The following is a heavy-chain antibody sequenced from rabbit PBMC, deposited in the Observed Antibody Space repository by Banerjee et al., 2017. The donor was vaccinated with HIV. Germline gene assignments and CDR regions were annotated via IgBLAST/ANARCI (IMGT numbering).Heavy chain of an antibody. CDR3: ARYGGDNYGMDL. Sequence: EESGGDLVQPEGSLTLTCKASGLDFSSSYWICWVRQAPGKGLEWIACIYAGSSGSTYYASWAKGRFTISKTSSTTVTLQMTSLTAADTATYFCARYGGDNYGMDLWGQGTLVTVS. J-gene: IGHJ6*01. V-gene: IGHV1S45*01. CDR1: GLDFSSSYW. CDR2: IYAGSSGST. D-gene: IGHD2-1*01.